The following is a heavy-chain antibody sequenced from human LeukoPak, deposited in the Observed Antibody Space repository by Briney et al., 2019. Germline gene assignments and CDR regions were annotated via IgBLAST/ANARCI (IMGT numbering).Heavy chain of an antibody. CDR1: GFTFSSYA. CDR2: ISSSGDST. V-gene: IGHV3-23*01. CDR3: AKSRGSVADAFDI. D-gene: IGHD5-12*01. J-gene: IGHJ3*02. Sequence: PGGSLRLSCAASGFTFSSYAMSWVRQAPGKGLEWVSAISSSGDSTYYADSVKGRFTISRDKSKNTLCLQMNSLRVEDTAVYYCAKSRGSVADAFDIWGQGTMVTVSS.